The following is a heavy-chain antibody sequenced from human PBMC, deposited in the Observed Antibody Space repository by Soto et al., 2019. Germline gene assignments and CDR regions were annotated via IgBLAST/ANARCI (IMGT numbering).Heavy chain of an antibody. V-gene: IGHV4-34*01. CDR3: ARGLLSEDSYSGGWYYFDY. J-gene: IGHJ4*02. CDR2: INHSGSA. D-gene: IGHD3-10*01. CDR1: GGSFSDYS. Sequence: QVQLQQWGAGLLKPSETLSLTCAVYGGSFSDYSWTWIRQPPGKALEWIGQINHSGSANYNPSLKSRVTISVGTPMNQFSLEPTSVPAADTAVYYCARGLLSEDSYSGGWYYFDYWGQGTLVTVSS.